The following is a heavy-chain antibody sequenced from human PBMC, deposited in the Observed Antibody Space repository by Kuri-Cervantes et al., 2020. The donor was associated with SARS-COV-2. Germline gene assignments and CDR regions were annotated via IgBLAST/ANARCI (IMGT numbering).Heavy chain of an antibody. CDR3: ARLTGVETVAEFFDY. Sequence: GESLKISCKGSGCSFTSYWIGWVRQMPGKGLEWMGIIYPGDSDTRYSPSFQGQVTISADKSISTAYLQWSSLKASDTAMYYCARLTGVETVAEFFDYWGQGTLVTVSS. V-gene: IGHV5-51*01. D-gene: IGHD3-10*01. CDR1: GCSFTSYW. J-gene: IGHJ4*02. CDR2: IYPGDSDT.